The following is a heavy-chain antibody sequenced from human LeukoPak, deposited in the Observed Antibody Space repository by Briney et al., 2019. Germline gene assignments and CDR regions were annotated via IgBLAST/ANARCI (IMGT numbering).Heavy chain of an antibody. V-gene: IGHV3-23*01. CDR3: AKYISDSGAYYAFDY. CDR2: ITARGTTT. J-gene: IGHJ4*02. Sequence: PGGSLRLSCAASGFTFSKYAMTWVRQAPGKGLEWVSAITARGTTTYCADSVKGRFTISRDDSKNTLSLQMDSLSAEDTALYYCAKYISDSGAYYAFDYWGQGTLVTVSS. D-gene: IGHD3-10*01. CDR1: GFTFSKYA.